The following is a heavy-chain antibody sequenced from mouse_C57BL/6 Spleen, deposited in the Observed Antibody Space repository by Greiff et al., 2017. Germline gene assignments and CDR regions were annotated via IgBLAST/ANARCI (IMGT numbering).Heavy chain of an antibody. CDR1: GFTFSSYT. J-gene: IGHJ3*01. V-gene: IGHV5-9*01. Sequence: EVKVVESGGGLVKPGGSLKLSCAASGFTFSSYTMSWVRQTPEKRLEWVATISGCGGNTYYPDSVKGRFTISRDNAKNTLYLQMSSLRSEDTALYYCARHNGNLFAYWGQGTLVTVSA. CDR2: ISGCGGNT. CDR3: ARHNGNLFAY. D-gene: IGHD2-1*01.